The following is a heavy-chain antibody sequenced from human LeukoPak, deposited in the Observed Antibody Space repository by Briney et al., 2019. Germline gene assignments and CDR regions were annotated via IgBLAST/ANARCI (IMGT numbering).Heavy chain of an antibody. CDR1: GFIFSTYW. CDR2: IKQDGSER. Sequence: GGSLRLSCAGSGFIFSTYWMHWVRQAPGKGLEWVANIKQDGSERNYVDSVKGRFTISRDNANNSLYLQMNSLRAEDTAIYYCARDAVSWYSGSFDPWGQGTLVAVSS. V-gene: IGHV3-7*01. D-gene: IGHD6-13*01. CDR3: ARDAVSWYSGSFDP. J-gene: IGHJ5*02.